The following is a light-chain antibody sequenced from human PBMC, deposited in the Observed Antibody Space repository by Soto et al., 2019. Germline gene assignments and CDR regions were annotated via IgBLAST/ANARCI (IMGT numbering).Light chain of an antibody. J-gene: IGLJ1*01. Sequence: QSALTQPASGSGAPGQSITISCTGTSSGVGGYNYVSWYQQHPGKAPKLMIYDVSNRPSGVSNRFSGSKSGNTASLTISGLQAEDEADYYCSSYTSSSTLLYVFGTGTKLTVL. CDR2: DVS. CDR1: SSGVGGYNY. V-gene: IGLV2-14*01. CDR3: SSYTSSSTLLYV.